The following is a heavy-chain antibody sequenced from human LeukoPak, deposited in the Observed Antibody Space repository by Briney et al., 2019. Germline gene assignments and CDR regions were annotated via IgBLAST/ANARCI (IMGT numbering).Heavy chain of an antibody. D-gene: IGHD3-10*01. CDR1: GFTFSSYA. CDR2: ISSSSSYI. V-gene: IGHV3-21*01. Sequence: GGSLRLSCAASGFTFSSYAMSWVRQAPGKGLEWVSSISSSSSYIYYADSVKGRFTISRDNAKNSLYLQMNSLRAEDTAVYYCATNLLKFAYYFDYWGQGTLVTVSS. CDR3: ATNLLKFAYYFDY. J-gene: IGHJ4*02.